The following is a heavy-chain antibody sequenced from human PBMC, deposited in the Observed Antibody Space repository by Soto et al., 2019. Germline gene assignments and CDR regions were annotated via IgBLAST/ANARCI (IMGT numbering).Heavy chain of an antibody. V-gene: IGHV4-31*03. CDR1: GGSISSGGYY. CDR2: IYYSGST. Sequence: QVQLQESGPGLVKPSQTLSLTCTVSGGSISSGGYYWSWIRQHPGKGLEWIGYIYYSGSTYYNPSLKRRVTISVDTSKNQFSLKLSSVTAADTAVYYCARKGSSSSSVWFDPWGQGTLVTVSS. J-gene: IGHJ5*02. CDR3: ARKGSSSSSVWFDP. D-gene: IGHD6-6*01.